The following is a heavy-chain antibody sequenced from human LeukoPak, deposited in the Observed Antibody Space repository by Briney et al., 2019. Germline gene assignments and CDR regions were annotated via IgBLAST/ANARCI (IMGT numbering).Heavy chain of an antibody. Sequence: SETLSLTCAVYGGSFSGYYWSWIRQPPGKGLEWIGEINHSGSTNYNPSLKSRVTISVDKSKNQFSLKLSSVTAADTAVYYCARWDYGDYSFDYWGQGTLVTVSS. CDR1: GGSFSGYY. D-gene: IGHD4-17*01. V-gene: IGHV4-34*01. J-gene: IGHJ4*02. CDR2: INHSGST. CDR3: ARWDYGDYSFDY.